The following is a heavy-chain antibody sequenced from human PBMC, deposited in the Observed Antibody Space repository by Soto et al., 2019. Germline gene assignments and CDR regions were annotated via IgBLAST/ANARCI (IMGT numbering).Heavy chain of an antibody. CDR3: ARVPDY. V-gene: IGHV3-21*04. Sequence: VGSLRLSCAASGFTFSSYSMNWVRQAPGKGLEWVSSISSSSSYIYYADSVKGRFTISRDNAKNQFSLKLSSVTAADTAVYYCARVPDYWGQGTLVTVSS. CDR1: GFTFSSYS. CDR2: ISSSSSYI. J-gene: IGHJ4*02.